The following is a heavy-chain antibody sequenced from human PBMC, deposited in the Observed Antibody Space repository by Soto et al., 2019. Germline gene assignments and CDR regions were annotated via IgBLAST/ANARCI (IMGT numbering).Heavy chain of an antibody. D-gene: IGHD2-15*01. Sequence: QVQLVQSGAEVKKPGSSVKVSCKASGGTFSSYTISWVRQAPGQGLEWMGRIIPILGIANYAQKFQGRVTITADKSXXTXYXXLSSLRSEDTAVYYCALGYCSGGSCYSLYYYGMDVWGQGTTVTVSS. CDR3: ALGYCSGGSCYSLYYYGMDV. CDR1: GGTFSSYT. J-gene: IGHJ6*02. CDR2: IIPILGIA. V-gene: IGHV1-69*02.